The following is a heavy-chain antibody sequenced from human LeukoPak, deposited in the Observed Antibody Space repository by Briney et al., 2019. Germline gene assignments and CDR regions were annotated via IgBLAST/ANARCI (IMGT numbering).Heavy chain of an antibody. CDR2: ISSSSSTI. CDR3: ARGRVITMVRGVLVY. CDR1: GLTFSSYS. V-gene: IGHV3-48*01. Sequence: GGSLRLSCAASGLTFSSYSMNWVRQAPGKGLEWVSYISSSSSTIYYADSVKGRFTISRDNAKNSLYLQMNSLRAEDTAVYYCARGRVITMVRGVLVYWGQGTLVTVSS. J-gene: IGHJ4*02. D-gene: IGHD3-10*01.